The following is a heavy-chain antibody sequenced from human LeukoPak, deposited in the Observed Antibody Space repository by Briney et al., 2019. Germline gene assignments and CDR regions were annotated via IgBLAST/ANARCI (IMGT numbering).Heavy chain of an antibody. J-gene: IGHJ1*01. Sequence: PSETLSLTCAVSGYSISSGYYWGWIRQPPGKGLEWIGYIYYSGSTNYNPSLKSRVTISVDTSKNQFSLKLSSVTAADTAVYYCARGPSYYDFWSGYYEYFQHWGQGTLVTVSS. CDR2: IYYSGST. CDR3: ARGPSYYDFWSGYYEYFQH. CDR1: GYSISSGYY. D-gene: IGHD3-3*01. V-gene: IGHV4-61*01.